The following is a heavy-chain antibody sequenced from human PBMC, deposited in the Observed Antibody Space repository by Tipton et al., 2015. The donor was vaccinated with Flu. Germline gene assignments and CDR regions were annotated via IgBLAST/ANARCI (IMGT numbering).Heavy chain of an antibody. CDR3: VRDETSVKWGP. D-gene: IGHD1-26*01. J-gene: IGHJ5*02. V-gene: IGHV3-7*01. CDR1: GFTFSSYW. CDR2: IKPDGSEK. Sequence: SLRLSCAASGFTFSSYWMNWVRQAPGKGLEWVANIKPDGSEKNYVDSVKGRFTISRDYVKNSLYLQMNNLRAEDTAVYFRVRDETSVKWGPWGQGTLVTVSS.